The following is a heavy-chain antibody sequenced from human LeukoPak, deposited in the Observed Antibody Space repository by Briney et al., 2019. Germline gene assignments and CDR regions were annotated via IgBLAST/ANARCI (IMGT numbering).Heavy chain of an antibody. D-gene: IGHD6-13*01. J-gene: IGHJ5*02. V-gene: IGHV1-69*13. CDR2: IIPIFGTA. CDR1: VGTFSSYA. CDR3: ARAGSSSLSISNWFDP. Sequence: ASVKVSCKASVGTFSSYAISWVRQAPGQGLEWMGGIIPIFGTANYAQKIQGRVTITADESTSTAYMELSSLRSEDTAVYYCARAGSSSLSISNWFDPWGQGTLVTVSS.